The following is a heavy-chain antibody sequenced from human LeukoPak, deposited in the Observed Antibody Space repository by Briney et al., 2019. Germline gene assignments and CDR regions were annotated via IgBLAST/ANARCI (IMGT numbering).Heavy chain of an antibody. CDR2: ISSSNSYI. Sequence: PGGSLRLSCAASGFTSSGYSMNWVRQAPGKGLEWVSSISSSNSYIYYADSVKGRFTISRDDAKNSLYLQMNSLRAEDTAVYYCAGGDSSGYYYVPDYWGQGTLVTVSS. V-gene: IGHV3-21*01. D-gene: IGHD3-22*01. CDR3: AGGDSSGYYYVPDY. CDR1: GFTSSGYS. J-gene: IGHJ4*02.